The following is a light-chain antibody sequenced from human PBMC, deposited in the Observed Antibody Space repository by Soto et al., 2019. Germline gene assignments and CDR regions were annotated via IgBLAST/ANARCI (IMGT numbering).Light chain of an antibody. CDR1: QTIASY. V-gene: IGKV1-39*01. J-gene: IGKJ1*01. Sequence: DIQMTQSPSSLSASVGDRVTITCRANQTIASYVNWYRQKPGKAPHLLIFAASRLQSGVPSRFSGSGSGTEFTRAISSLQPEDFATYYCQQHYTTPWTFGQGTKVEIK. CDR2: AAS. CDR3: QQHYTTPWT.